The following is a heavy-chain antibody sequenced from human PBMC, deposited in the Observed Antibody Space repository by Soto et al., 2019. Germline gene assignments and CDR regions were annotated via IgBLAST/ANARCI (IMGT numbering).Heavy chain of an antibody. Sequence: VASVKVSCKVSGYTLTELSMHWVRQAPGKGLEWMGGFDPEDGETIYAQKFQGRVTMTEDTSTDTAYMELSSLRSEDTAVYYCATASYGSGSPNLDYWGQGTLVTVSS. CDR3: ATASYGSGSPNLDY. D-gene: IGHD3-10*01. V-gene: IGHV1-24*01. J-gene: IGHJ4*02. CDR2: FDPEDGET. CDR1: GYTLTELS.